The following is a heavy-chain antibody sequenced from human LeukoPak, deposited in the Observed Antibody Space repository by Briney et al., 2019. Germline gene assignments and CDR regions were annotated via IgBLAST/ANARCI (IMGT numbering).Heavy chain of an antibody. CDR2: ISYDGSNK. D-gene: IGHD2/OR15-2a*01. Sequence: GRSLRLSCAASGFTFSSYGMHWVRQAPGKGLEWVAVISYDGSNKYYADSVKGRFTISRDNSKNTLYLQMNSLRAEDTAVYYCAKDRPPNLTEPLLYGGAFDIWGQGTMVTVSS. CDR3: AKDRPPNLTEPLLYGGAFDI. CDR1: GFTFSSYG. V-gene: IGHV3-30*18. J-gene: IGHJ3*02.